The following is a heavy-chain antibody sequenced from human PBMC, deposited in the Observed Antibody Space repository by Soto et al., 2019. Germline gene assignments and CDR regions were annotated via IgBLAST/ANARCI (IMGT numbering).Heavy chain of an antibody. J-gene: IGHJ6*02. CDR1: GGSIGSSNW. CDR3: ARVVGGYYYGMDV. D-gene: IGHD2-2*01. V-gene: IGHV4-4*02. Sequence: QVQLQESGPGLVKPSGTLSLTCSVSGGSIGSSNWWSWVRQPPGKGLEWIGEIYHSGSTNYNPSLKSRVTISVAKSKNQFSLKLSSVTGAVTAVYYCARVVGGYYYGMDVWGQGTTVTVSS. CDR2: IYHSGST.